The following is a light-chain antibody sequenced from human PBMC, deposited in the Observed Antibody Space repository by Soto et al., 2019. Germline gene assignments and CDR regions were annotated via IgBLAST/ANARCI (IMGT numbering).Light chain of an antibody. Sequence: SYELTQAPSVSVAPGQTARITCGGNNIAIKSVRWYQQKPGQAPVLVVYDDGDRPSGIPERFSGSNSGNTATLTITRVEAGDEADYHCQVWDSSSDHRVVFGGGTKVTVL. CDR1: NIAIKS. V-gene: IGLV3-21*02. CDR2: DDG. CDR3: QVWDSSSDHRVV. J-gene: IGLJ2*01.